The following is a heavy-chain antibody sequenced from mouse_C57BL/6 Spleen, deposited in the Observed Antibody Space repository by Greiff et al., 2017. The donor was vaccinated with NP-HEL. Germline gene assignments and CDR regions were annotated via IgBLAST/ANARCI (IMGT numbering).Heavy chain of an antibody. Sequence: QVQLKESGAELVRPGTSVKLSCKASGYTFTSYWMHWVKQRPGQGLEWFGVIDPSDSYTNYNQKFKGKATLTVDTSSSTAYMQLSSLTSEDSAVYYCASYSNYWFAYWGQGTLVTVSA. D-gene: IGHD2-5*01. CDR1: GYTFTSYW. CDR2: IDPSDSYT. J-gene: IGHJ3*01. V-gene: IGHV1-59*01. CDR3: ASYSNYWFAY.